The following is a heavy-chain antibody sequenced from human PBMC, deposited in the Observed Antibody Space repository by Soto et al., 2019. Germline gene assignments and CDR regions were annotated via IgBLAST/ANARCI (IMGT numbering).Heavy chain of an antibody. CDR3: ARAPTSITMVRGVTRFDP. CDR2: IIPILGIA. Sequence: QVQLVQSGAEVKKPGSSVKVSCKASGGTFSSYTISWVRQAPGQGLEWMGRIIPILGIANYAQKFQGRVTITADKSTSTAYMELSSLRSEDTAVYYGARAPTSITMVRGVTRFDPWGQGTLVTVSS. CDR1: GGTFSSYT. J-gene: IGHJ5*02. V-gene: IGHV1-69*02. D-gene: IGHD3-10*01.